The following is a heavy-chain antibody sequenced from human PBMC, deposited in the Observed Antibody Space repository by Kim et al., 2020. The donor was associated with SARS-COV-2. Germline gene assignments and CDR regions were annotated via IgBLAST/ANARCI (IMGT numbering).Heavy chain of an antibody. Sequence: GGSLRLSCAASGFTFSSYAMSWVRQAPGKGLEWVSAISGSGGSTYYADSVKGRFTISRDNSKNTLYLQMNSLRAEDTAVYYCAKGSVGYSYAIGVPFGIWGQGTMVTVSS. CDR2: ISGSGGST. CDR1: GFTFSSYA. J-gene: IGHJ3*02. CDR3: AKGSVGYSYAIGVPFGI. V-gene: IGHV3-23*01. D-gene: IGHD5-18*01.